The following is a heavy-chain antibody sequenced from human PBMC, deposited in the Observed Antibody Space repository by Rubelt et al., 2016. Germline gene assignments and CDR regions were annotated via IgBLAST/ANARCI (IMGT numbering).Heavy chain of an antibody. CDR1: GGSFSGYY. CDR3: AGGGGRGSYGYNWFDP. Sequence: QVQLQQWGAGLLKPSETLSLTCAVYGGSFSGYYWSWIRQPPGKGLEWIGEINHSGSTNYNPSLNGRGTLSVDTSKNQFSLKLRSVTAADTAVYYCAGGGGRGSYGYNWFDPWGQGTLVTVSS. J-gene: IGHJ5*02. D-gene: IGHD5-18*01. CDR2: INHSGST. V-gene: IGHV4-34*01.